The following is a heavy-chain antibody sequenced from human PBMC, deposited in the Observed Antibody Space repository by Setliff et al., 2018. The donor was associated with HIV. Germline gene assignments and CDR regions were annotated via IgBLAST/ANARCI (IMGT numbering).Heavy chain of an antibody. Sequence: GASVKVSCKASGYTFNNYYMHWVRQAPGQGLEWMGWINVNSGGTKYAQKFQGRVTMTRDTSISTAYMEVSSLRSDDTAVYYCAREGSPIYYFDYWSQGTLVTV. J-gene: IGHJ4*02. D-gene: IGHD3-10*01. CDR3: AREGSPIYYFDY. V-gene: IGHV1-2*02. CDR2: INVNSGGT. CDR1: GYTFNNYY.